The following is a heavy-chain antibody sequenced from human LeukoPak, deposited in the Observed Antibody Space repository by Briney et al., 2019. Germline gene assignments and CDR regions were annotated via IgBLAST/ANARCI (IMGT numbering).Heavy chain of an antibody. V-gene: IGHV1-2*04. Sequence: ASVKVSCKASGYTFTGYYMHWVRQAPGQGLEWMGWINPNSGGTNYAQKFQGWVTMTRDTSISTAYMELSRLRSDDTAVYYCARARADYVWGSYRYVFDYWGQGTLVTVSS. CDR1: GYTFTGYY. CDR3: ARARADYVWGSYRYVFDY. J-gene: IGHJ4*02. CDR2: INPNSGGT. D-gene: IGHD3-16*02.